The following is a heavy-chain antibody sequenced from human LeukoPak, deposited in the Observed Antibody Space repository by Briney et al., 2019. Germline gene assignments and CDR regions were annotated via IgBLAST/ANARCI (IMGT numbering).Heavy chain of an antibody. CDR2: IYYSGST. CDR3: ARDLLVAGFDP. V-gene: IGHV4-59*01. D-gene: IGHD2-15*01. Sequence: SETLSLTCAVYGGSFSGYYWSWIRQPPGKGLEWIGYIYYSGSTNYNPSLKSRVTISVDTSKNQFSLKLSSVTAADTAVYYCARDLLVAGFDPWGQGTLVTVSS. J-gene: IGHJ5*02. CDR1: GGSFSGYY.